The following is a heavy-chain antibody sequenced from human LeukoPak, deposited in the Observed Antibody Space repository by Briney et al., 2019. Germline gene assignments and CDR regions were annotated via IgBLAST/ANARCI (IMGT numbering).Heavy chain of an antibody. V-gene: IGHV4-34*01. CDR2: INHSGST. CDR1: GGSFSGYY. CDR3: ARVRGDCSAFDY. J-gene: IGHJ4*02. D-gene: IGHD2-21*02. Sequence: PSDTLSLTCAVYGGSFSGYYWSWIRQPPGKGLEWIGEINHSGSTNYNPSLKSRVTISVDTSKNQFSLKLSSVTAADTAVYYCARVRGDCSAFDYWGQGTLVTVSS.